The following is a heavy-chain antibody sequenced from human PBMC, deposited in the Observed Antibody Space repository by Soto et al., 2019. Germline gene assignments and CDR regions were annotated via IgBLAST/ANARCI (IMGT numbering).Heavy chain of an antibody. CDR1: GFTFSSYA. V-gene: IGHV3-23*01. CDR3: EKDRHLYGINWFDT. Sequence: GGSLRLSCAASGFTFSSYAMSWVRQAPGKGLEWVSAISGSGGSTYYADSVKGRFTISRDNSKNTLYLQMNSLRAEDTAVYYCEKDRHLYGINWFDTWGQGTLVTVSS. J-gene: IGHJ5*02. D-gene: IGHD2-2*02. CDR2: ISGSGGST.